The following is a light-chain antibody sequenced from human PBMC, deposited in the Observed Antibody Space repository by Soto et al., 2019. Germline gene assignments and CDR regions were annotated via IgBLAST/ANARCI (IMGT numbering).Light chain of an antibody. CDR2: RNN. V-gene: IGLV1-47*01. CDR3: AAWDDSLSGQV. Sequence: QSVLTQPPSASGTPGQRVNISCSGSSSNIGSNYVYWYQQHPGTAPKLLMYRNNQRPSGVPDRISGSKSGTSASLAISGLRYEDEADYYCAAWDDSLSGQVFGGGTKLTAL. CDR1: SSNIGSNY. J-gene: IGLJ2*01.